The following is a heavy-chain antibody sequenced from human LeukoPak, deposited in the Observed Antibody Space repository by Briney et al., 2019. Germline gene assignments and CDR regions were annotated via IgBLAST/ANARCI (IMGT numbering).Heavy chain of an antibody. CDR3: ARLGGDSSGYYAFDI. CDR2: IYYSGST. D-gene: IGHD3-22*01. CDR1: GGSISSSSYY. J-gene: IGHJ3*02. V-gene: IGHV4-39*07. Sequence: SETLSLTCTVSGGSISSSSYYWGWIRQPPGKGLEWIGSIYYSGSTYYNPSLKSRVTISVDTSKNQFSLKLSSVTAADTAVYYCARLGGDSSGYYAFDIWGQGTMVTVSS.